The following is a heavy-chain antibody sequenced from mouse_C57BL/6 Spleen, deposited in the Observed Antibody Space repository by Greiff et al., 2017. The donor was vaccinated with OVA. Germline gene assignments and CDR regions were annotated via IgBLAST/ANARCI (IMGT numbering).Heavy chain of an antibody. Sequence: QVQLKQSGAELVKPGASVKISCKASGYAFSSYWMNWVKQRPGKGLEWIGQIYPGDGDTNYNGKFKGKATLTADKSSSTAYMQLSSLTSEDSAVYFCARYYGSSYPSWYFDVWGTGTTVTVSS. J-gene: IGHJ1*03. CDR3: ARYYGSSYPSWYFDV. CDR1: GYAFSSYW. D-gene: IGHD1-1*01. CDR2: IYPGDGDT. V-gene: IGHV1-80*01.